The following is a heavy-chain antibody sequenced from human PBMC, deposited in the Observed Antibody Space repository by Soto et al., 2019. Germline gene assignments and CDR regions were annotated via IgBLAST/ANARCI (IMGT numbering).Heavy chain of an antibody. CDR2: IYHSGST. Sequence: QLQLQESGSGRVKPSQTLSLTCAVSGGSISSGGYSWSWIRQPPGKGLEWIGYIYHSGSTYYNPSLKSRVTISVDRSKNQFSLKLSSVTAADTAVYYCAAGGGLPRHYWGQGTLVTVSS. J-gene: IGHJ4*02. D-gene: IGHD5-12*01. CDR1: GGSISSGGYS. V-gene: IGHV4-30-2*01. CDR3: AAGGGLPRHY.